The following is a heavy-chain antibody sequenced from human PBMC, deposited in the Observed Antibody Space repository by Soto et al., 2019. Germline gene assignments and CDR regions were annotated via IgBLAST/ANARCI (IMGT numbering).Heavy chain of an antibody. CDR1: GFTFSSYA. CDR2: ISYDGSNK. V-gene: IGHV3-30-3*01. J-gene: IGHJ4*02. Sequence: SLRLSCAASGFTFSSYAMHWVRQAPGKGLEWVAVISYDGSNKYYADSVKGRFTISRDNSKNTLYLQMNSLRAEDTAVYYCARDAGYSYSPFDYWGQGTLVTVSS. D-gene: IGHD5-18*01. CDR3: ARDAGYSYSPFDY.